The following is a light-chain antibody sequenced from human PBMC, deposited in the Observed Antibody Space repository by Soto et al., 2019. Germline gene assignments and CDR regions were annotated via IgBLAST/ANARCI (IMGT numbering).Light chain of an antibody. CDR2: GAS. Sequence: EIVLTQSPGTLSLSPGERATLSCRASQSVSSSYLAWYQQKPGQAPRLLIYGASSRATGIPDRFSGSGSETDFTLTISRLEPEDFAVYYCQQYGSSPPELTFGGGTKVDIK. CDR3: QQYGSSPPELT. J-gene: IGKJ4*01. V-gene: IGKV3-20*01. CDR1: QSVSSSY.